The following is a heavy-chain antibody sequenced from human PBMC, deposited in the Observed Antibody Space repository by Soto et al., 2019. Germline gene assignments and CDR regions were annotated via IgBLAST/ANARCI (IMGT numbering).Heavy chain of an antibody. V-gene: IGHV3-23*01. CDR2: ISGSGGST. J-gene: IGHJ6*01. Sequence: PGGSLRLSCAASGFTFSSYAMSWVRQAPGKGLEWVSAISGSGGSTYYADSVKGRFTISRDNSKNTLYLQMNSLRAEDTAVYYGAKGGNWNDVAGMEVWGQGTTVTVSS. CDR3: AKGGNWNDVAGMEV. CDR1: GFTFSSYA. D-gene: IGHD1-1*01.